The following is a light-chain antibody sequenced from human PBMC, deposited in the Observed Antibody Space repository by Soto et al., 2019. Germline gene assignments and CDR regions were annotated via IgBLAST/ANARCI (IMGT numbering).Light chain of an antibody. Sequence: DIQMTQSPSTLSASVGDRVTITCRASQSISTWLAWYQQKPGKAPKVLIYKASSLQSGVPSRFSASGSGTEFTLTISSLQPDDFATYYCQQYNSYSRTFGQGTKVEIK. CDR2: KAS. CDR3: QQYNSYSRT. J-gene: IGKJ1*01. V-gene: IGKV1-5*03. CDR1: QSISTW.